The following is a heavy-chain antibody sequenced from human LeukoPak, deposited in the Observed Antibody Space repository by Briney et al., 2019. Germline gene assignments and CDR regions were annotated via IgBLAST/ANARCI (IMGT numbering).Heavy chain of an antibody. J-gene: IGHJ4*02. CDR2: LYSSGNT. CDR1: GGSISSSSSC. Sequence: SETLSPTCSVSGGSISSSSSCCRWIRQPPGKGLEWIGSLYSSGNTHYNPSLKSRVTISVDTSKNQFSLKLSSVTAADTAPYYCVRQVEYYGSRSSYVCWGQGTLVTVSS. D-gene: IGHD3-10*01. CDR3: VRQVEYYGSRSSYVC. V-gene: IGHV4-39*01.